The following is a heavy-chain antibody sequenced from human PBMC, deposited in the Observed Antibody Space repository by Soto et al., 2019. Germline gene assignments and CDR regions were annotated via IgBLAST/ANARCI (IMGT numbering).Heavy chain of an antibody. CDR1: GFTFSSYW. CDR2: ISTDASST. Sequence: EVQLVEYGGGLVQTGGSMRLSCAASGFTFSSYWMHWVRQAPGKGLVWVSSISTDASSTSYADPVKGRFTISRDNAKNTLYLQMNSVRAEDTAVYYCARLPNKSPQNWGQGTLVIVSP. J-gene: IGHJ1*01. CDR3: ARLPNKSPQN. V-gene: IGHV3-74*01.